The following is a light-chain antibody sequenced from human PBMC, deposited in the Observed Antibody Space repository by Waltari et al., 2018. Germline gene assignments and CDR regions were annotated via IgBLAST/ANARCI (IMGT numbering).Light chain of an antibody. V-gene: IGKV1-17*03. CDR3: LQHYTYPPT. Sequence: DIQMTQSPSAMSASVGARVAITCRASQDLGNYLAWFQQKPGTVPKRLIYAVSSLESGVPSRFSGSDSGTEFTLTINRLQPEDLATYFCLQHYTYPPTFGQGTRLEI. J-gene: IGKJ5*01. CDR2: AVS. CDR1: QDLGNY.